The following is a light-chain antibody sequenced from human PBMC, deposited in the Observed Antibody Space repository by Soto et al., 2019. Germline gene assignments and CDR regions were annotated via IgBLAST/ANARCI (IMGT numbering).Light chain of an antibody. CDR1: QSVSSY. J-gene: IGKJ2*01. V-gene: IGKV3-11*01. Sequence: EIVLTQSPATLSLSPGERATLSCRASQSVSSYLAWYQQKPGPAPRLLIYDASNRATGIPARFSGSGSGTDFTLTISSLEPEDFAVYYCQQRSNWPPVYTFGQGTKLEIK. CDR3: QQRSNWPPVYT. CDR2: DAS.